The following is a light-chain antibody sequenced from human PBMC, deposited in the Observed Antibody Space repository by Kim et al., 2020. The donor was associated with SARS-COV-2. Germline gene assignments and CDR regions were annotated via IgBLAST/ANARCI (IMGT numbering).Light chain of an antibody. CDR2: KDS. CDR3: QSADSSGTVV. V-gene: IGLV3-25*03. Sequence: SYELTQPPSVSVSPGQTARITCSGDALPKQYAYWYQQKPGQAPVLVIYKDSERPSGIPERFSGSSSGTTVTLTICGVQAEDEADYYCQSADSSGTVVFGGGTQLTVL. CDR1: ALPKQY. J-gene: IGLJ2*01.